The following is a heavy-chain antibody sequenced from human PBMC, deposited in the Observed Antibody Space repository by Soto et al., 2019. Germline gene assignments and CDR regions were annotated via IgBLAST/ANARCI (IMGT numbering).Heavy chain of an antibody. J-gene: IGHJ6*02. V-gene: IGHV1-18*01. CDR2: ISAYNGNT. D-gene: IGHD2-2*02. CDR1: GYALQRYG. CDR3: ARDCSSTSCYIYYYYGMDV. Sequence: SWQASGYALQRYGIRRVRHPPLQVLQWMGWISAYNGNTNYAQKLQGRVTMTTDTSTSTAYMELRSLRSDDTAVYYCARDCSSTSCYIYYYYGMDVWGQGTTVTVSS.